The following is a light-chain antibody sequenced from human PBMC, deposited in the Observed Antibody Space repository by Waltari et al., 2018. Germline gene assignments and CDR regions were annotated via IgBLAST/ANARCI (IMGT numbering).Light chain of an antibody. V-gene: IGLV2-14*03. CDR1: SDDIGASSY. CDR3: SAYTSRGTLK. J-gene: IGLJ2*01. Sequence: QSALTQPASVSGSPGQSITISCPGTSDDIGASSYVTWYHPRPGKVPKLIIYDLTGRPSGVSNRFSGSKSGSTASLTVSGLQAEDEGLFYCSAYTSRGTLKFGGGTRVTVL. CDR2: DLT.